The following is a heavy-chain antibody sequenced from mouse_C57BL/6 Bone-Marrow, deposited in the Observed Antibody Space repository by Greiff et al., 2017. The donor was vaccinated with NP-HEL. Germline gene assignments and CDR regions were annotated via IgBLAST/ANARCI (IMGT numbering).Heavy chain of an antibody. CDR2: ISYDGSN. J-gene: IGHJ2*01. D-gene: IGHD1-1*01. Sequence: VQLKESGPGLVKPSQSLSLTCSVTGYSITSGYYWNWIRQFPGNKLEWMGYISYDGSNNYNPSLKNRISITRDTSKNQFFLKLNSVTTEDTATYYCARGTTVVFDYWGQGTTLTVSS. CDR1: GYSITSGYY. CDR3: ARGTTVVFDY. V-gene: IGHV3-6*01.